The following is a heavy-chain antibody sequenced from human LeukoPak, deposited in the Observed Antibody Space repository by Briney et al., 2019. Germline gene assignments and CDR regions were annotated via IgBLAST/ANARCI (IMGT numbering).Heavy chain of an antibody. V-gene: IGHV1-18*01. CDR3: ARDIIPIYYYDSSGYYPGVY. D-gene: IGHD3-22*01. CDR2: ISAYNGNT. J-gene: IGHJ4*02. CDR1: GYTFTSYG. Sequence: ASVKVSCKASGYTFTSYGISGVRQAPGQGLEWMGWISAYNGNTNYAQKLQGRVTMTTDTSTSTAYMELRSLRSDDTAVYYCARDIIPIYYYDSSGYYPGVYWGQGTLVTVSS.